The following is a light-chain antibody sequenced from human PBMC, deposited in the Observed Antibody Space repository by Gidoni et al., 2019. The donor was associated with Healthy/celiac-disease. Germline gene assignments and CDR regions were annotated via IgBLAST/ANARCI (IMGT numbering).Light chain of an antibody. J-gene: IGKJ2*01. CDR1: QSLLHSNGYNY. Sequence: DIVMTQSQLSLPVTPGEPASISCRSSQSLLHSNGYNYLDWYLQKPGQSPQLLIYLGSNRASGVPDRFSGSGSGTDFTLKISRVEAEDVGVYYCMQALQKVTFGQGTKLEIK. CDR3: MQALQKVT. CDR2: LGS. V-gene: IGKV2-28*01.